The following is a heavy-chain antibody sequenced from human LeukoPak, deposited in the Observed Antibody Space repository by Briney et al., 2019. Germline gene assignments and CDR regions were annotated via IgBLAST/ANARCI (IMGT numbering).Heavy chain of an antibody. CDR3: AVLTSGWRFQH. J-gene: IGHJ1*01. D-gene: IGHD6-19*01. Sequence: PGGSLRLSCEVSGITVNDKYMSWVRPAPGKGLECVSLIYGGGDTYYADSVKGRFTISRDNSKNTLYLQMNSLRAEDTAVHYCAVLTSGWRFQHWGQGTLVTVSS. CDR2: IYGGGDT. CDR1: GITVNDKY. V-gene: IGHV3-53*01.